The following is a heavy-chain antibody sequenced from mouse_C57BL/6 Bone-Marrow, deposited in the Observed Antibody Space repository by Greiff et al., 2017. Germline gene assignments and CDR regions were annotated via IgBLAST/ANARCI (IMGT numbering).Heavy chain of an antibody. D-gene: IGHD2-1*01. Sequence: QVQLQQSGAELVKPGASVKLSCKASGYTFTSYWMHWVKQRPGQGLEWIGYINPSSGYTKYTQKFKDKATLTADKSSSTAYMQLSRLTYEDSAVYCGATGGNYAWFAYWGQGTLVTVSA. V-gene: IGHV1-7*01. J-gene: IGHJ3*01. CDR1: GYTFTSYW. CDR2: INPSSGYT. CDR3: ATGGNYAWFAY.